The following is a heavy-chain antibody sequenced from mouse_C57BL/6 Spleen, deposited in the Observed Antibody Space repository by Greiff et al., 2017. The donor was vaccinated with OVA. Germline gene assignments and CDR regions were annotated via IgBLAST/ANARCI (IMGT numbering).Heavy chain of an antibody. D-gene: IGHD2-3*01. CDR2: INSDGGST. J-gene: IGHJ1*03. V-gene: IGHV5-2*01. CDR3: ARLYDGYYGWYFDV. Sequence: EVNVVESGGGLVQPGESLKLSCESNEYEFPSHDMSWVRKTPEKRLELVAAINSDGGSTYYPDTMERRFIISRDNTKKTLYLQMSSLRSEDTALYYCARLYDGYYGWYFDVWGTGTTVTVSS. CDR1: EYEFPSHD.